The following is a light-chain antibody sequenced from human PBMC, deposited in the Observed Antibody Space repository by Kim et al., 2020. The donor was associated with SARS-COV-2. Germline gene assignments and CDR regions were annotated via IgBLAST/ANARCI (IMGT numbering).Light chain of an antibody. CDR1: QSVSRNY. Sequence: SPGESATLSCRASQSVSRNYLAWYQHKPGQAPRFLIYGASNRATGIPDRFSGSGSGTDFTLTISRLEPEDFAVYFCHQYDISPPTFGQGTKVDIK. CDR2: GAS. CDR3: HQYDISPPT. V-gene: IGKV3-20*01. J-gene: IGKJ1*01.